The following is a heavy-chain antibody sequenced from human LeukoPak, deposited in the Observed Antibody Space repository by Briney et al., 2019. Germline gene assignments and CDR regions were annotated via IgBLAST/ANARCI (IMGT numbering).Heavy chain of an antibody. V-gene: IGHV3-48*03. CDR2: ISNTGTNI. D-gene: IGHD6-19*01. CDR3: AREGYSSGWYGY. CDR1: GFTFSGYD. J-gene: IGHJ4*02. Sequence: GGSLRLSCAVSGFTFSGYDMNWVRQAPGKGLEWVSHISNTGTNIHYTDSVKGRFTISRDNAKNSLYLQMNSLRVEDTAVYYCAREGYSSGWYGYWGQGTLVTVSS.